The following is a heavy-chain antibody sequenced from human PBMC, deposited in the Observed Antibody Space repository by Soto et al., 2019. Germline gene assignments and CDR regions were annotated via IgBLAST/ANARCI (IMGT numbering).Heavy chain of an antibody. CDR3: AKLEQLPHYGMDV. D-gene: IGHD6-13*01. V-gene: IGHV3-30*18. Sequence: QVQLVESGGGVVQPGRSLRLSCAASGFTFSSYGMHWVRQAPGKGLEWVAVISYEGSNKYYADSVKGRITISRDNSKNTLYLQMNSLRAEDTAVYYCAKLEQLPHYGMDVWGQGTTVTVSS. J-gene: IGHJ6*02. CDR2: ISYEGSNK. CDR1: GFTFSSYG.